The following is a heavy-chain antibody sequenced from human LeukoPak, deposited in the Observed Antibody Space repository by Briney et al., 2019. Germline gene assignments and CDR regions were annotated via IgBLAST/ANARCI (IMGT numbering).Heavy chain of an antibody. D-gene: IGHD3-9*01. CDR3: ARGAESDDISPSDV. CDR2: ISSSGSTI. CDR1: GFTFSSYE. Sequence: PGGSLRLSCAASGFTFSSYEMNWVRQAPGKGLEWVSYISSSGSTIYYADSVKGRFTISRDNAKNSLYLQMNSLRAEDTAVYYCARGAESDDISPSDVWGQGTTVTVSS. J-gene: IGHJ6*02. V-gene: IGHV3-48*03.